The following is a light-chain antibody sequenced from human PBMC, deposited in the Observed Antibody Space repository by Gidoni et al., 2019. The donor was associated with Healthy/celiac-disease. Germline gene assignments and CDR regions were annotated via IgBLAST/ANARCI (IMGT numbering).Light chain of an antibody. CDR1: SSHVGGYNY. V-gene: IGLV2-14*03. CDR3: SSYTSSSTPWV. Sequence: QSALTQPASVSGSPGQSTPISCTGTSSHVGGYNYVSCYQQHPGKAPKLMIYDVSNRPSGVSNRFSGSKSGNTASLTISGLQAEDEADYYCSSYTSSSTPWVFGGGTKLTVL. J-gene: IGLJ3*02. CDR2: DVS.